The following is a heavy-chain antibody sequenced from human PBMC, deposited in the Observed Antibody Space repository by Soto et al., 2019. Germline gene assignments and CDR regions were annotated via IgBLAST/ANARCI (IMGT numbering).Heavy chain of an antibody. V-gene: IGHV2-5*02. CDR3: AHSPPPTVTTSAEYFQH. Sequence: QITLKESGPTLVKPTQTLTLTCTFSGFSLTTSGVGVGWIRQPPGKALEWLALIYWDDDKRYSPSLKSRLTITKDPSKNQVVLTMTNMDPVDTATYYCAHSPPPTVTTSAEYFQHWGQGTLVTVSS. J-gene: IGHJ1*01. CDR2: IYWDDDK. CDR1: GFSLTTSGVG. D-gene: IGHD4-17*01.